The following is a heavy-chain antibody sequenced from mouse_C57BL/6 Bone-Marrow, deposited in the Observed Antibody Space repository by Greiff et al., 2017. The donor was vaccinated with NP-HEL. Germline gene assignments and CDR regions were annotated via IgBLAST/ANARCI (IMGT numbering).Heavy chain of an antibody. V-gene: IGHV1-81*01. Sequence: QVQLQQSGAELARPGASVKLSCKASGYTFTSYGISWVKQRTGQGLEWIGEIYPRSGNTYYNEKFKGKATLTADKSSSTAYMELRSLTSEDSAVYFCARSLYYGSSYRFAYWGQGTLVTVSA. CDR1: GYTFTSYG. CDR3: ARSLYYGSSYRFAY. CDR2: IYPRSGNT. D-gene: IGHD1-1*01. J-gene: IGHJ3*01.